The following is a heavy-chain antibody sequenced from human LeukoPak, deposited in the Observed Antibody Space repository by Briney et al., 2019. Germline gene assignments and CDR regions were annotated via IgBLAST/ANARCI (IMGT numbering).Heavy chain of an antibody. CDR2: ISNDGGKK. J-gene: IGHJ4*02. Sequence: GGSLRLSCAASGFTFSSYGMHWVRQAPGKGLDWVAVISNDGGKKYYADSVKGRFTISRDNSKNTLSLQVSSLRTEDTAVYYCAKDRYSYAFEYSDSWGQGTLVTVSS. V-gene: IGHV3-30*18. CDR3: AKDRYSYAFEYSDS. D-gene: IGHD5-18*01. CDR1: GFTFSSYG.